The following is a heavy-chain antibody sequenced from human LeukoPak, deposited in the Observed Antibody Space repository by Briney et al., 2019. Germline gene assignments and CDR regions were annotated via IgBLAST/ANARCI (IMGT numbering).Heavy chain of an antibody. J-gene: IGHJ6*02. D-gene: IGHD5-24*01. V-gene: IGHV3-30-3*01. CDR2: ISYDGSNK. CDR1: GFTFSSYA. CDR3: ASESRDGYNYYYYGMDV. Sequence: PGRSLRLSCAASGFTFSSYAMHWVRQAPGKGLEWVAVISYDGSNKYYADSVKGRFTISRDNSKNTLYLQMNSLRAEDTAVYYCASESRDGYNYYYYGMDVWGQGTTVTVSS.